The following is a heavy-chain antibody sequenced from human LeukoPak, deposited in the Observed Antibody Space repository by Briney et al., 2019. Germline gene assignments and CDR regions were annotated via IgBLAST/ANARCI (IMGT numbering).Heavy chain of an antibody. CDR3: ASSTVRGFDI. Sequence: GGSLRLSCAASGFTFSSYAMSWVRQAPGKGLEWVSVIYSGGSTYYADSVKGRFTISRDNSKNTLYLQMNSLRAEDTAVYYCASSTVRGFDIWGQGTMVTVSS. D-gene: IGHD3-10*01. J-gene: IGHJ3*02. V-gene: IGHV3-53*01. CDR2: IYSGGST. CDR1: GFTFSSYA.